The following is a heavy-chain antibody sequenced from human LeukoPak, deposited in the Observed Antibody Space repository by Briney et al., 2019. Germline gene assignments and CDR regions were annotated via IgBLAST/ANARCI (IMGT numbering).Heavy chain of an antibody. V-gene: IGHV3-23*01. CDR2: ISGSSGDI. J-gene: IGHJ5*02. CDR3: AKDRFGSGSPNWFGP. Sequence: GGSLRLSCAGSGFTFGRYAMSWIRQVPGKGLEWVSAISGSSGDIFYTDSVKGGFTISRDNSKNTLYLQMNSLRAGDTAVYYCAKDRFGSGSPNWFGPWGQGTLVTVSS. CDR1: GFTFGRYA. D-gene: IGHD3-10*01.